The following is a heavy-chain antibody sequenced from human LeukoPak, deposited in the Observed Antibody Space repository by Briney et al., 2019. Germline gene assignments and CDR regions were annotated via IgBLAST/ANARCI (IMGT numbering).Heavy chain of an antibody. CDR2: ISAYNGNT. V-gene: IGHV1-18*01. J-gene: IGHJ4*02. D-gene: IGHD3-16*02. CDR3: ARGLGNYPEIPLDY. CDR1: GYTFTSYG. Sequence: GASVKVSCKASGYTFTSYGTSWVRQAPGQGLEWMGWISAYNGNTNYPQKLQGRVTMTTDTSTSTAYMELRSLRSDDTAVFYCARGLGNYPEIPLDYWGQGTLVTVSS.